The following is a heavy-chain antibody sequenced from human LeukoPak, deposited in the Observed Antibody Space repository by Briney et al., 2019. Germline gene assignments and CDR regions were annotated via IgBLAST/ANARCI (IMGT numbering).Heavy chain of an antibody. CDR1: GFIFSTYG. J-gene: IGHJ4*02. V-gene: IGHV3-30*03. D-gene: IGHD3-10*01. Sequence: PGRSLRLSCAASGFIFSTYGMHWVRQPPGKGLEWVAVISYDGSSKNYADSVKGRFTISRDNSKNTLYLQMNSLRAEDTAVYYCTGTYYQNYFDYWGQGTLVTVSS. CDR2: ISYDGSSK. CDR3: TGTYYQNYFDY.